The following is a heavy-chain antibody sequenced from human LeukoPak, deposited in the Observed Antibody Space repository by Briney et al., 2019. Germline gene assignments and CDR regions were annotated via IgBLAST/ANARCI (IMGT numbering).Heavy chain of an antibody. CDR1: GFTFSSYG. V-gene: IGHV3-30*18. CDR3: AKLPHCSGGSCYENFDY. Sequence: GGSLRLSYAASGFTFSSYGMHWVRQAPGKGLEWVAVISYDGSNKYYADSVKGRFTISRDNSKNTLYLQMNSLRAEDTAVYYCAKLPHCSGGSCYENFDYWGQGTLVTVSS. J-gene: IGHJ4*02. CDR2: ISYDGSNK. D-gene: IGHD2-15*01.